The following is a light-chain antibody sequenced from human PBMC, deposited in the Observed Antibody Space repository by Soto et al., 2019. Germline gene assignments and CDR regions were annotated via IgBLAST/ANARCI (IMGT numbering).Light chain of an antibody. J-gene: IGKJ4*01. V-gene: IGKV3-11*01. CDR2: DAS. CDR3: QQRSSWPLT. CDR1: QSVTTY. Sequence: EIVLTQSPATLSLSPGERATLSCRASQSVTTYLAWYQQKPGQAPRLLIYDASNRATGIPARFSGSGSGTDSPLTSSSLAAEDLAVYYYQQRSSWPLTFGGGTKVEIK.